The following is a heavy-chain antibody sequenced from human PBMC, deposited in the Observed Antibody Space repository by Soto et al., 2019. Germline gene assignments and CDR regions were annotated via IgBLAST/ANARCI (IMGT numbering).Heavy chain of an antibody. Sequence: GGSLRLSCAASGFTFSDYFMSWIRQAPGRGLEWVSYISNSGSTIYYVDAVKGRFTISRDNAKNSLYLKMNSLRAEDTAVYFCARFGYSGYDYYMDVWGKGTTVTVSS. CDR1: GFTFSDYF. CDR3: ARFGYSGYDYYMDV. J-gene: IGHJ6*03. V-gene: IGHV3-11*01. D-gene: IGHD5-12*01. CDR2: ISNSGSTI.